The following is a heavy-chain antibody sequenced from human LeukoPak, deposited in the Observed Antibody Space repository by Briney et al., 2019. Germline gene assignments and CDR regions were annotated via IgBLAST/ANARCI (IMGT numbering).Heavy chain of an antibody. J-gene: IGHJ5*02. V-gene: IGHV1-2*02. CDR1: GYTFTGYY. CDR2: INPNSGGT. CDR3: ARVVVKSAGSGWYSDWFDP. D-gene: IGHD6-19*01. Sequence: ASVKVSCKASGYTFTGYYMHWVRQAPGQGLEWMGWINPNSGGTNYAQKFQGRVTMTRDTFISTAYMELSRLRSDDTAVYYCARVVVKSAGSGWYSDWFDPWGQGTLVTVSS.